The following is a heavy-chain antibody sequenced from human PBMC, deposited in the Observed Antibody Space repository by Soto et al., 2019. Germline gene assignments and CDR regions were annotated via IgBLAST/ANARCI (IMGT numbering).Heavy chain of an antibody. J-gene: IGHJ4*02. D-gene: IGHD2-2*01. Sequence: QVQLVQSGAEVKKPGASVKVSCKTSGYTFTNYYMHWVRQAPGQGLEWMGIINPSGGGTTYAQKFQGRFTMSRDTTTSTVYKDLSSLRSDDTGVYYCARPAAKMEWDYFDDWGQGTLVTVSS. V-gene: IGHV1-46*03. CDR2: INPSGGGT. CDR3: ARPAAKMEWDYFDD. CDR1: GYTFTNYY.